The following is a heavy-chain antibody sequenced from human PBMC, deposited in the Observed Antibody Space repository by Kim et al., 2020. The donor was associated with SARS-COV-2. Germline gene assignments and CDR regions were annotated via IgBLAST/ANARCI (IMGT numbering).Heavy chain of an antibody. Sequence: GGSLRLSCAASGFTFSSYSMNWVRQAPGKGLEWVSPISSSSSYIYYADSVKGRFTISRDNAKNSLYLQMNSLRAEDTAVYYCARAGRITMIVVVEGGAFDIWGQGTMVTVSS. J-gene: IGHJ3*02. CDR1: GFTFSSYS. V-gene: IGHV3-21*01. CDR3: ARAGRITMIVVVEGGAFDI. D-gene: IGHD3-22*01. CDR2: ISSSSSYI.